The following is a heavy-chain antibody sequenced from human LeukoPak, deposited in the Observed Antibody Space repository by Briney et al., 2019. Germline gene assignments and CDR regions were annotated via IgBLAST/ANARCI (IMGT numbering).Heavy chain of an antibody. CDR2: IIPILGIA. Sequence: SVNVSCKASGGTFSSYAISWVRQAPGQGLEWMGRIIPILGIANYAQKFQGRVTITADKSTSTAYMELSSLRSEDTAVYYCARQIIVGASEGYAFDIWGQGTMVTVSS. J-gene: IGHJ3*02. D-gene: IGHD1-26*01. V-gene: IGHV1-69*04. CDR3: ARQIIVGASEGYAFDI. CDR1: GGTFSSYA.